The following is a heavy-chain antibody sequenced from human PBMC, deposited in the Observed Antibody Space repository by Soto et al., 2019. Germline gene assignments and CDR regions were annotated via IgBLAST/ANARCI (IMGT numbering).Heavy chain of an antibody. V-gene: IGHV1-18*01. D-gene: IGHD5-18*01. J-gene: IGHJ4*02. CDR2: INAYNGNT. CDR1: GYNFTHYG. Sequence: QVQLVQSGAEVKKPGASVKVSCKASGYNFTHYGLSWVRQAPGQGLEWMGWINAYNGNTDYAHKVQGRVTVTTDTSTTTAYMELRSLTSDDTAVYYCARAIAGGYGHTTLDYWGQGTLVTVAS. CDR3: ARAIAGGYGHTTLDY.